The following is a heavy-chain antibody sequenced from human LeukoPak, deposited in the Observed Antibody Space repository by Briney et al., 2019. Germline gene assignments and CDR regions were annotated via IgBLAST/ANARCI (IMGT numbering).Heavy chain of an antibody. J-gene: IGHJ4*02. Sequence: SSETLSLTCSVSGGSISSYYWSWIRQSPGKGLEWIGHIYASGSTNYNPSLKSRVTMSVDASQNQFSLNLSSVTAADTAVYYCARDHGAYYYGSGSHGYNYWGQGTLVTVSS. CDR3: ARDHGAYYYGSGSHGYNY. CDR1: GGSISSYY. CDR2: IYASGST. D-gene: IGHD3-10*01. V-gene: IGHV4-4*07.